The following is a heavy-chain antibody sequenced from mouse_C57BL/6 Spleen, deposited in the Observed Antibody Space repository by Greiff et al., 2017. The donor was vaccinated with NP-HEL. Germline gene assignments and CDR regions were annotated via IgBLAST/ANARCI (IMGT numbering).Heavy chain of an antibody. CDR3: GRDYYSSLDYFDY. Sequence: EVQLVESGGGLVKPGGSLKLSCAASGFTFSDYGMHWVRQAPEKGLEWVAYISSGSSTIYYTDTVKGRFTFSRDNAKNTLFLQMTSLRSEDTAMYCCGRDYYSSLDYFDYWGQGTTLTVSS. V-gene: IGHV5-17*01. J-gene: IGHJ2*01. D-gene: IGHD1-1*01. CDR2: ISSGSSTI. CDR1: GFTFSDYG.